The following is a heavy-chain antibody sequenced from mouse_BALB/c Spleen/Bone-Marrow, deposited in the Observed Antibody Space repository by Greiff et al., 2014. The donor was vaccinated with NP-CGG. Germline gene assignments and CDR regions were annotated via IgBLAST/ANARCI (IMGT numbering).Heavy chain of an antibody. D-gene: IGHD2-1*01. CDR3: AIYYGNYYAMDY. Sequence: VQLQQSGAELVKPGASVKLSCTASGFNIKDTYMHWVKQRPEQGLEWIGRIDLANGNTKYDPKFQGKATITADTSSNTAHLQLSSLTSEDTAVYYCAIYYGNYYAMDYWGQGTSVTVSS. CDR2: IDLANGNT. J-gene: IGHJ4*01. V-gene: IGHV14-3*02. CDR1: GFNIKDTY.